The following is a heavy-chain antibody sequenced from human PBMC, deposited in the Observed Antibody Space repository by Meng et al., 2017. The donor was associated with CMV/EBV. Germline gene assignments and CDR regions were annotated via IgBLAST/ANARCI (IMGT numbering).Heavy chain of an antibody. Sequence: GGSLRLSCAASGFTFSSYSMNWVRQAPGKGLEWVSYISSSSSTIYYADSVKGRFTISRDNAKNSLYLQMNSLRAEDTAVYYCARDHCSSTSCYLLYYYYGMDVWGQGTTVTVS. CDR2: ISSSSSTI. CDR3: ARDHCSSTSCYLLYYYYGMDV. V-gene: IGHV3-48*04. J-gene: IGHJ6*02. CDR1: GFTFSSYS. D-gene: IGHD2-2*01.